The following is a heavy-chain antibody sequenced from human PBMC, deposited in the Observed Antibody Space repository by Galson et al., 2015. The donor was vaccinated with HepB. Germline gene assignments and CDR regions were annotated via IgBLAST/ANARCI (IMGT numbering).Heavy chain of an antibody. Sequence: ETPFLPLPFPCGPPQSFYLRWLRPPPGEGLEWVWVIYYSGGTNYNPSLKSRVTITVDTSKNQFSLKLSSVTAADTAVYYCARGGTYCSSTSCYLGVWGQGTMVTVSS. J-gene: IGHJ3*01. D-gene: IGHD2-2*01. CDR1: CGPPQSFY. CDR3: ARGGTYCSSTSCYLGV. CDR2: IYYSGGT. V-gene: IGHV4-59*01.